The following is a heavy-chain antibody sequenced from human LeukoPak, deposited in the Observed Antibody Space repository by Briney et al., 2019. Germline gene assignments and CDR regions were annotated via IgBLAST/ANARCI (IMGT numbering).Heavy chain of an antibody. D-gene: IGHD2-8*01. V-gene: IGHV3-43*01. J-gene: IGHJ4*02. CDR2: ARGQNT. Sequence: PGGSLRLSCSTSGFIFYGYNIQLLRQTPGKGLEWVSLARGQNTLYSDSVKGRFTASRDNNRNSLYLQMNNLRTGDTGSYFCAKEMDTLYFDYWGRGTLVTVSS. CDR1: GFIFYGYN. CDR3: AKEMDTLYFDY.